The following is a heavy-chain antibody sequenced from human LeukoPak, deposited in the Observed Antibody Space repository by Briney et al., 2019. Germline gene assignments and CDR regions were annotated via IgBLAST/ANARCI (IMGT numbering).Heavy chain of an antibody. D-gene: IGHD3-3*01. J-gene: IGHJ4*02. CDR1: GFTFSSYA. Sequence: GGSLRLSCAASGFTFSSYAMSWVRQAPGKGLEWVSVIRSSGSNIYYADSVKGRFTISRDNSKNTLHLQMNSLRAEDTAVYYCAKDRAGFGVVILYYFDYWGQGTLVTVSS. CDR3: AKDRAGFGVVILYYFDY. V-gene: IGHV3-23*01. CDR2: IRSSGSNI.